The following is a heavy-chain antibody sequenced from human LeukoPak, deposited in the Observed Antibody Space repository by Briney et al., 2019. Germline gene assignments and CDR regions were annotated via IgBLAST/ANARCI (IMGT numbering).Heavy chain of an antibody. D-gene: IGHD5-24*01. CDR2: VNSDGTYT. CDR3: ARDHYGYNSLDH. V-gene: IGHV3-74*01. Sequence: GGSLRLSCAASGFTFSDYWMHWVRQPPGEGLMYLSHVNSDGTYTSYADSVKGRFTISRDNARNTLYLQVSSLRDEDTAVYYCARDHYGYNSLDHWGQGTLVTVSS. CDR1: GFTFSDYW. J-gene: IGHJ4*02.